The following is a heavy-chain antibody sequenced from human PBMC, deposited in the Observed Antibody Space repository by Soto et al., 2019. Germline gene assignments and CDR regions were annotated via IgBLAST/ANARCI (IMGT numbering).Heavy chain of an antibody. CDR1: GFTFSSYG. CDR3: ARAHLTGIYYFDY. V-gene: IGHV3-33*01. CDR2: IWYDGSNK. Sequence: QVQLVESGGGVVQPGRSLRLSCAASGFTFSSYGMHWVRQAPGKGLEWVGVIWYDGSNKYYADSVKGRFTISRDNSKNTLYLQMNSLRAEDTAVYYCARAHLTGIYYFDYWGQGTLVTVSS. J-gene: IGHJ4*02. D-gene: IGHD7-27*01.